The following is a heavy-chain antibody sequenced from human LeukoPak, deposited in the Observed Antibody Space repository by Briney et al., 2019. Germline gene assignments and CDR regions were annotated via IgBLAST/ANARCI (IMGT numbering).Heavy chain of an antibody. D-gene: IGHD3-22*01. CDR1: GFTVSSNY. J-gene: IGHJ3*02. Sequence: GGSLRLSCAASGFTVSSNYMSWVRQAPGKGLEWVSVIYSGGSTYYADSVKGRFTISRDNSKNTLYLQMNSLRAEDTAVYYCASTPDYYDSSGYPPHAFDIWGQGTMVTVSS. V-gene: IGHV3-66*01. CDR2: IYSGGST. CDR3: ASTPDYYDSSGYPPHAFDI.